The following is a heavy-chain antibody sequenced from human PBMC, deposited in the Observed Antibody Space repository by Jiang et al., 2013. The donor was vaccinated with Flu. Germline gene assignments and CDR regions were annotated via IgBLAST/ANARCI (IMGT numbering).Heavy chain of an antibody. J-gene: IGHJ2*01. V-gene: IGHV3-66*01. Sequence: SGGGLVQPGGSLRLSCAASGFTVSSNYMSWVRQAPGKGLEWVSVIYRGGSTYYADSVKGRFTISRDNSKNTMHLQMNSLRAEDTAVYYCARVGYSYGNHWYFDLWGRGTLVTVSS. CDR2: IYRGGST. CDR3: ARVGYSYGNHWYFDL. D-gene: IGHD5-18*01. CDR1: GFTVSSNY.